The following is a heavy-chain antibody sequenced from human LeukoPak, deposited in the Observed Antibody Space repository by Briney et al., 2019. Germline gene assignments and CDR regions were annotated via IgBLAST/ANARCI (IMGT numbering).Heavy chain of an antibody. CDR2: IYYSGST. CDR1: NGSVSSGSNH. Sequence: SETLSLTCTVSNGSVSSGSNHWSWIRQPPGKGLEWIGYIYYSGSTDYNPSLKSRVTISVDTSKNKLSLKLTSVTAADTAVYYCARAVYCSGGSCYSLPYYFDYWGQGTLVTVSS. J-gene: IGHJ4*02. V-gene: IGHV4-61*01. CDR3: ARAVYCSGGSCYSLPYYFDY. D-gene: IGHD2-15*01.